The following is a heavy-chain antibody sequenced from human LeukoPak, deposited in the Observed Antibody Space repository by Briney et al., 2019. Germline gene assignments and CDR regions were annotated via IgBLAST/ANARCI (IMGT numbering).Heavy chain of an antibody. V-gene: IGHV4-59*08. CDR3: ARHRDSSALEAFDI. CDR2: VSYSGTT. D-gene: IGHD3-22*01. CDR1: GGSISSFY. J-gene: IGHJ3*02. Sequence: ADTLSLACTLSGGSISSFYWRWIRQPPGKGLEGIGCVSYSGTTNYNPSLRSRVNLSVDTSKSHFSPKLSSVTAADTAVYYCARHRDSSALEAFDIWGQGTLVTVSS.